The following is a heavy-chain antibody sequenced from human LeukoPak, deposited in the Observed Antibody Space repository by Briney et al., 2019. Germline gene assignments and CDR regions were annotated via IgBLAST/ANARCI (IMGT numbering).Heavy chain of an antibody. CDR1: GGSISSYY. D-gene: IGHD6-13*01. J-gene: IGHJ4*02. CDR2: IYNSGST. CDR3: ARSAFLVTAPGLSYFDY. V-gene: IGHV4-4*07. Sequence: KPSETLSLTCTVSGGSISSYYWSWIRQPAGKGLEWIGHIYNSGSTNYNPSLKGRVTMSVATSKNQFSLHLSSVTAADTAVYYCARSAFLVTAPGLSYFDYWGQGTLVAVSS.